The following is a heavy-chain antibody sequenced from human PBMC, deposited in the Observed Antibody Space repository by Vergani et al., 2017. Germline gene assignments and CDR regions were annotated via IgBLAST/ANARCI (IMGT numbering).Heavy chain of an antibody. D-gene: IGHD3-3*01. CDR2: ISSNGGST. CDR3: AKHATIFGVDQSDY. J-gene: IGHJ4*02. Sequence: EVQLVESGGGLVQPGGSLRLSCAASGFTFSSYAMHWVRQAPGKGLEYVSAISSNGGSTYYANSVKGRFTISRDNSKNTLYLQMGSLRAEDMAVYYCAKHATIFGVDQSDYWGQGTLVTVSS. V-gene: IGHV3-64*01. CDR1: GFTFSSYA.